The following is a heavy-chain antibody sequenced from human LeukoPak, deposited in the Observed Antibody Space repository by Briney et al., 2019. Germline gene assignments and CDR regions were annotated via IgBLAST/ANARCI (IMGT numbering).Heavy chain of an antibody. CDR1: GYTFTGYY. CDR2: INPNSGGT. Sequence: ASVKVSCKASGYTFTGYYMHWVRQAPGQGLEWMGWINPNSGGTNYAQKFQGRVTMTRDTSISTAYMELSRLRSDDTAVYYCARVVPAAILPINLYYCDSSGYYGYWGQGTLVTVSS. D-gene: IGHD3-22*01. V-gene: IGHV1-2*02. J-gene: IGHJ4*02. CDR3: ARVVPAAILPINLYYCDSSGYYGY.